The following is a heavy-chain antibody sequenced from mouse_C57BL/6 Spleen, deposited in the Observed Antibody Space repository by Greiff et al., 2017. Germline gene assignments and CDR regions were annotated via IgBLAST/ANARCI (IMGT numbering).Heavy chain of an antibody. J-gene: IGHJ1*03. D-gene: IGHD1-1*01. CDR3: AVRDYGSADWYFDV. Sequence: QVQLQQPGAELVKPGASVKMSCKASGYTFTSYWITWVKQRPGQGLEWIGDIYPGSGSTNYNEKFKSKATLTVDTSSSTTYMQLSSLTSEDSAVYYCAVRDYGSADWYFDVWGTGTTVTVSS. V-gene: IGHV1-55*01. CDR1: GYTFTSYW. CDR2: IYPGSGST.